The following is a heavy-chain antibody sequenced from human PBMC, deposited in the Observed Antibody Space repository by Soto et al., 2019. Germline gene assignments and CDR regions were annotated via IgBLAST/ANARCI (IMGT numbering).Heavy chain of an antibody. CDR3: ARDQASGSGSYYPPPRHYYGMDV. CDR1: GYTFTSYA. CDR2: INAGNGNT. V-gene: IGHV1-3*01. J-gene: IGHJ6*02. D-gene: IGHD3-10*01. Sequence: QVQLVQSGAEVKKPGASVKVSCKASGYTFTSYAMHWVRQAPGQRLEWMGWINAGNGNTKYSQKFQGRVTITRDTSASTPYRELSSLRLEDTVVYSCARDQASGSGSYYPPPRHYYGMDVWGQGTTVTVSS.